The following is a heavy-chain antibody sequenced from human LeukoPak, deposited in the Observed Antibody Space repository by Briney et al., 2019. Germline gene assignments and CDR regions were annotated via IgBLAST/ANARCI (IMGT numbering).Heavy chain of an antibody. D-gene: IGHD5-24*01. V-gene: IGHV1-2*02. J-gene: IGHJ4*02. CDR2: INPSSGAT. Sequence: ASVKVSCKTSGYNFTGYYILWVRQAPGQGLEWMGWINPSSGATKYAQKFQGRVTMTRDTSISTAYMELSRLTSDDTAVYHCVRNDADTIIIGYWGQGTLITVSS. CDR3: VRNDADTIIIGY. CDR1: GYNFTGYY.